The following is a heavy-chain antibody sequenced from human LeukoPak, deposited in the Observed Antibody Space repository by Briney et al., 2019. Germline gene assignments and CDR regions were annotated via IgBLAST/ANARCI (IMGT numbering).Heavy chain of an antibody. CDR2: IYYSGST. J-gene: IGHJ3*02. CDR1: GGSLSSYY. Sequence: SETPSLTCTVSGGSLSSYYWSWIRQPPGKGLEWIGYIYYSGSTNYNPSLKSRVTISVDTSKNQFSLKLSSVTAADTAVYYCARGHQLLPGDAFDIWGQGTMVTVSS. D-gene: IGHD2-2*01. V-gene: IGHV4-59*01. CDR3: ARGHQLLPGDAFDI.